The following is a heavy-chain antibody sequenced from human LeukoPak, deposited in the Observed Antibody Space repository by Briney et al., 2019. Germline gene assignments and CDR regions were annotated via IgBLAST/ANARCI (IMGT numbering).Heavy chain of an antibody. V-gene: IGHV3-33*01. CDR3: ARGTGYSSGWYVFDY. CDR2: IWYDGTNK. D-gene: IGHD6-19*01. CDR1: GFTFSSFG. J-gene: IGHJ4*02. Sequence: GRSLRLSCAASGFTFSSFGMHWVRQAPGKGLEWLSVIWYDGTNKYYADSVKGRFTISRDNSKNTLYLQMNSLRAEDTAAYYCARGTGYSSGWYVFDYWGQGTLVTVSS.